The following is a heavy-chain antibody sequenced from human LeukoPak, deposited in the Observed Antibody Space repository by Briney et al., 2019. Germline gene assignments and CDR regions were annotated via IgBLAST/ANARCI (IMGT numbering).Heavy chain of an antibody. CDR3: ARDRNDYDFWSGYSMSYFDY. Sequence: GGSLRLSCAASGFTFSNAWMSWVRQAPGKGLEWASGIKWNGGSTGYADSVRGRFTISRDNAKNSLYLQMNSLRAEDTALYYCARDRNDYDFWSGYSMSYFDYWGQGTLVTVSS. CDR1: GFTFSNAW. CDR2: IKWNGGST. D-gene: IGHD3-3*01. J-gene: IGHJ4*02. V-gene: IGHV3-20*04.